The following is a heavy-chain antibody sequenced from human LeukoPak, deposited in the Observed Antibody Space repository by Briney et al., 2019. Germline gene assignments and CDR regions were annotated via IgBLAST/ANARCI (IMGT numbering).Heavy chain of an antibody. D-gene: IGHD2-15*01. CDR2: IYHSGRT. J-gene: IGHJ6*03. CDR1: GYSISSGYY. CDR3: ARNVAHYYYMDV. Sequence: KPSETLSLTCTVSGYSISSGYYWGWIRQSPGKGLEWIGSIYHSGRTHYSPSLQSRVTISVDTSNNQVSLKLSSVTAADTAVYYCARNVAHYYYMDVWGKGTTVTVSS. V-gene: IGHV4-38-2*02.